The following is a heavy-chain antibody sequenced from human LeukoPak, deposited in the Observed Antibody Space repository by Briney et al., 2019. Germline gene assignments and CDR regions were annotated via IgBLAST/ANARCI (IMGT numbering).Heavy chain of an antibody. D-gene: IGHD3-3*01. Sequence: GGSLRLSCAASGFTFSSYGMHWVRQAPGKGLEWVAVISYDGSNKYYADSVKGRFTISRDNSKNTLYLQMNSLRAEDTAVYYCARDARVRDFWSGYSHFDYWGQGTLVTVSS. CDR1: GFTFSSYG. J-gene: IGHJ4*02. CDR2: ISYDGSNK. CDR3: ARDARVRDFWSGYSHFDY. V-gene: IGHV3-30*03.